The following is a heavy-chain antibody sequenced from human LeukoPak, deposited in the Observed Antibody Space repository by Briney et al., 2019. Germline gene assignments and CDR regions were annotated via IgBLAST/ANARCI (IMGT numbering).Heavy chain of an antibody. J-gene: IGHJ4*02. CDR2: ISGSGGRI. CDR3: ATSKYSGSY. CDR1: GFTFSSYA. V-gene: IGHV3-23*01. D-gene: IGHD1-26*01. Sequence: GALRLSCAASGFTFSSYAMSWVRQAPGKGLEWGSAISGSGGRIYYGASVKGRFTISRDNSKNTLNLQMNSLRAEDTAVYYCATSKYSGSYWGQGTLVTVSS.